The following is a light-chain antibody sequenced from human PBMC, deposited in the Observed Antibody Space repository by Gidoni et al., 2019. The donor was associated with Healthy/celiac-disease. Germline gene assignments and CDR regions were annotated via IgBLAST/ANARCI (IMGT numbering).Light chain of an antibody. J-gene: IGKJ2*01. Sequence: DIQMTQSPSSLSASVGDRVTIPCRASQSISSYLNWYQQKPGKAPKLLIYAASSLQSGVPSRCSGSGSGTDFTLTISSLQPEDFATYYCQQSYSTPLYTFGQGTKLEIK. CDR2: AAS. CDR1: QSISSY. V-gene: IGKV1-39*01. CDR3: QQSYSTPLYT.